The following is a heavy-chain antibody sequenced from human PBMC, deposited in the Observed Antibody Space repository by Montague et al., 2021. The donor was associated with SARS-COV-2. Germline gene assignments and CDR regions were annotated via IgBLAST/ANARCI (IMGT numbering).Heavy chain of an antibody. J-gene: IGHJ6*03. CDR1: GGSNSSYY. CDR2: IYTSGST. CDR3: AREGGLTIFGVGLNYYYYMDV. V-gene: IGHV4-4*07. D-gene: IGHD3-3*01. Sequence: SETLSLTCTVSGGSNSSYYWSWIRQPAGKGLEWIGRIYTSGSTNYNPSLKSRVTMSVDTSKNQFSLKLSSVTAADTAVYYCAREGGLTIFGVGLNYYYYMDVWGKGTTVTVSS.